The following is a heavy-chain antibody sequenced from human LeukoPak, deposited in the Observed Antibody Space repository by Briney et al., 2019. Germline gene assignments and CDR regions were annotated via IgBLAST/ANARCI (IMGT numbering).Heavy chain of an antibody. J-gene: IGHJ6*02. Sequence: ASVKVSCKASGYTFTSYGINWVRQATGQGLEWMGWMNPNSGNTGYAQKFQGRVTMTRNTSISTAYMELSSLRSEDTAVYYCARSPTYYDFWSGYLRYYYYYYGMDVWGQGTTVTVSS. V-gene: IGHV1-8*01. CDR3: ARSPTYYDFWSGYLRYYYYYYGMDV. CDR1: GYTFTSYG. D-gene: IGHD3-3*01. CDR2: MNPNSGNT.